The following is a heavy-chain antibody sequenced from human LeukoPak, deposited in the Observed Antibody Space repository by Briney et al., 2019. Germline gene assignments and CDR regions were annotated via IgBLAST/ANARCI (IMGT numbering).Heavy chain of an antibody. V-gene: IGHV3-53*04. CDR2: IYSGGST. D-gene: IGHD3-3*01. Sequence: GGSLRLSCAASGFTFSSYAMSWVRQAPGKGLEWVSVIYSGGSTYYADSVKGRFTISRHNSKNTLYLQMNSLRAEDTAVYYCARGDGVYYYYYGMDVWGQGTTVTVSS. CDR3: ARGDGVYYYYYGMDV. CDR1: GFTFSSYA. J-gene: IGHJ6*02.